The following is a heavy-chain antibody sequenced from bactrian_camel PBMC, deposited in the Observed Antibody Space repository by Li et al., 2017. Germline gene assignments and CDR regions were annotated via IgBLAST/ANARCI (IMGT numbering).Heavy chain of an antibody. V-gene: IGHV3S45*01. CDR2: IYIGDGTRFYADST. Sequence: HVQLVESGGGSVQAGGSLKLSCVGSGYTLPLHMAWFRRLPGQGREGVAVIYIGDGTRFYADSTFYADSVKGRFTISKDNAKNTLFLQMNSLTVEDSAMYYCAADVVNLQMARWYTYWGQGTQVTVS. J-gene: IGHJ4*01. D-gene: IGHD1*01. CDR1: GYTLPLH. CDR3: AADVVNLQMARWYTY.